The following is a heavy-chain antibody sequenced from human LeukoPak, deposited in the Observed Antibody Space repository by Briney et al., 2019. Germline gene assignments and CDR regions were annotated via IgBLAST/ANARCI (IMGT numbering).Heavy chain of an antibody. D-gene: IGHD3-9*01. CDR2: IYTSGST. CDR3: ARVFPPTGYYGMDV. V-gene: IGHV4-4*07. Sequence: PSETLSLTCTVSGGSISSYYWSWIRQPAGKGLEWIGRIYTSGSTNYNPSLKSRVTMSVDTSKNQFSLKLSSVTAADTAVYYCARVFPPTGYYGMDVWGQGTTVTVSS. J-gene: IGHJ6*02. CDR1: GGSISSYY.